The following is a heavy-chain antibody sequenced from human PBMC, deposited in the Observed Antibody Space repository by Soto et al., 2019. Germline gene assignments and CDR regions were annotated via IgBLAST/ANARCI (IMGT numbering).Heavy chain of an antibody. CDR3: ARDFSYYGSGSQDY. CDR1: GFTFSSYG. Sequence: QVQLMESGGGVVQPGRSLRLSCAASGFTFSSYGMHWVRQAPGKGLEWVAVIWYDGTNKYYADSVKGRFTISRDNSKNTLFLQMNSLRADDTAVYYCARDFSYYGSGSQDYWGQGTLVTVSS. V-gene: IGHV3-33*01. CDR2: IWYDGTNK. J-gene: IGHJ4*02. D-gene: IGHD3-10*01.